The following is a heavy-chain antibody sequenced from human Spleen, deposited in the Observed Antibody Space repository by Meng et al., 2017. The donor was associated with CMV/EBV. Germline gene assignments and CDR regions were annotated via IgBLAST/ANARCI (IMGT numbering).Heavy chain of an antibody. Sequence: SETLSLTCTVSGASIRTNYWSWSRRPPGKGLEYIGSISYTGYIEYNPSLKGRVTISLDTSKNHFSLKLMSVTAADTAMYFCAGPDDMGSSPHDPFDIWSQGTMVTVSS. V-gene: IGHV4-59*01. CDR1: GASIRTNY. CDR2: ISYTGYI. CDR3: AGPDDMGSSPHDPFDI. J-gene: IGHJ3*02. D-gene: IGHD1-1*01.